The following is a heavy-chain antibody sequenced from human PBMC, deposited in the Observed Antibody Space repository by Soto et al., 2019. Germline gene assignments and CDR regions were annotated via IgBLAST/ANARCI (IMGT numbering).Heavy chain of an antibody. CDR3: AKGAIMITFGGVIVESYSRYYFDY. Sequence: PGGSLRLSCAASVFPFSSYAMTWVRQAPGKGLEWVSTISASGGSTYYADSVKGRFTISRDNSKNTLYLQMNSLRAEDTAVYYCAKGAIMITFGGVIVESYSRYYFDYWGQGTLVTVSS. J-gene: IGHJ4*02. CDR2: ISASGGST. V-gene: IGHV3-23*01. D-gene: IGHD3-16*02. CDR1: VFPFSSYA.